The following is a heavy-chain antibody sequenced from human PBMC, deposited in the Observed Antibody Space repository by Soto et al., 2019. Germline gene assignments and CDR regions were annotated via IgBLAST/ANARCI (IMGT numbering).Heavy chain of an antibody. V-gene: IGHV3-73*01. D-gene: IGHD3-22*01. CDR1: GFTFSDSA. CDR2: IRSKANNFAT. Sequence: GGSLRLSCAASGFTFSDSAMHWVRQASGKGLEWLGRIRSKANNFATAYAASVKGRFTISRDDAKNTVYLQMNSLNSEDTFVYYCTRRSEYDSGGYYYAYDYWGQGTRVTVSS. CDR3: TRRSEYDSGGYYYAYDY. J-gene: IGHJ4*02.